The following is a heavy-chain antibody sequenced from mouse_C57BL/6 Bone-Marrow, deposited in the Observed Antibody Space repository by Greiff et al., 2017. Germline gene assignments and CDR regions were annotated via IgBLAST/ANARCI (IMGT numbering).Heavy chain of an antibody. CDR2: IDPSDSYT. CDR3: ARRVTTVVATVDY. V-gene: IGHV1-50*01. J-gene: IGHJ2*01. Sequence: QVQLQQPGAELVKPGASVKLSCKASGYTFTSYWMQWVKQRPGQGLEWIGEIDPSDSYTNYNQKFKGKATLTVDTSSSTAYMQLSSLTSEDSAVYYCARRVTTVVATVDYWGQGTTLTVSS. D-gene: IGHD1-1*01. CDR1: GYTFTSYW.